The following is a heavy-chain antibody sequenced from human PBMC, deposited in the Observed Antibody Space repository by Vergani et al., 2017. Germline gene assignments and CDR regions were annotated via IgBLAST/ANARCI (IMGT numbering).Heavy chain of an antibody. D-gene: IGHD5-12*01. J-gene: IGHJ6*02. Sequence: QVQLVQSGAEVKKPGSSVKVSCKASGGTFSSYTISWVRQAPGQGLEWMGRIIPILGIANYAQKLQGRVTITADKSTSTAYMELSSLRSEDTDVYYCARDLSERYSGYVLINYYYYGMDGWGQGTTVTVSS. CDR3: ARDLSERYSGYVLINYYYYGMDG. CDR2: IIPILGIA. V-gene: IGHV1-69*08. CDR1: GGTFSSYT.